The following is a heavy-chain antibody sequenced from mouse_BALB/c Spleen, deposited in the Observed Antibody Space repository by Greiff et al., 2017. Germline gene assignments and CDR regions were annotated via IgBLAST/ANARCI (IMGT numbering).Heavy chain of an antibody. Sequence: EVQVVESGGGLVQPGGSLKLSCAASGFAFSSYTMSWVRQTPEKRLEWVADICYGGGSTYYPDTVKGRFTIARDNAKNTLYLQMSSLKSEDTAMYYCAIHGWSWFAYWGQGTLVTVSA. V-gene: IGHV5-12-2*01. CDR1: GFAFSSYT. D-gene: IGHD1-1*02. J-gene: IGHJ3*01. CDR2: ICYGGGST. CDR3: AIHGWSWFAY.